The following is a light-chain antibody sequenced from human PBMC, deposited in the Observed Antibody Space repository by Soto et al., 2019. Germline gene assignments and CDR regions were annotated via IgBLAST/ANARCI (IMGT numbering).Light chain of an antibody. J-gene: IGLJ3*02. CDR1: YSNIGAGYD. Sequence: QSELTQPPSVSGAPGQRVTISCTGSYSNIGAGYDVHWYQQLPGTAPKLLIYGNSNRPSGVPDRFSGSKSGTSASLAITGLQAEDEADYYCQSYDSSLSGWVFGGGTKLTVL. CDR3: QSYDSSLSGWV. V-gene: IGLV1-40*01. CDR2: GNS.